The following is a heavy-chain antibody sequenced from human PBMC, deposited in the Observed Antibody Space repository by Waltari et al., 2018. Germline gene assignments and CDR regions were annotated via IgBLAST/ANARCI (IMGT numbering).Heavy chain of an antibody. J-gene: IGHJ6*02. D-gene: IGHD5-12*01. CDR2: IIPSFGTA. Sequence: QVQLVQSGAEVKKPGSSVKVSCQASGGTISSYAISWLRQAPGQGLEWMGRIIPSFGTANYGQKFQGRVTITAEKSTSTAYMELSSLRSEDTAVYYCASGYDYGYYYYGMDVWGQGTTVTVSS. V-gene: IGHV1-69*08. CDR3: ASGYDYGYYYYGMDV. CDR1: GGTISSYA.